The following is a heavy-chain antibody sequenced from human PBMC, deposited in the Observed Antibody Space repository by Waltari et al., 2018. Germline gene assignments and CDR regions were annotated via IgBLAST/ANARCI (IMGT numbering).Heavy chain of an antibody. CDR2: ISGSGRTYI. CDR3: TRDLYASGGDYFDP. D-gene: IGHD6-19*01. V-gene: IGHV3-21*01. Sequence: DVQLVESGGGLVKPGGSLRLSCAASGFLFSSYDMNGVRQAPGKGLEWVASISGSGRTYIFYTDSVKGRFTISRDNAKNSLYLQMNSLSAEDTAVYYCTRDLYASGGDYFDPWGQGTSVTVSS. J-gene: IGHJ4*02. CDR1: GFLFSSYD.